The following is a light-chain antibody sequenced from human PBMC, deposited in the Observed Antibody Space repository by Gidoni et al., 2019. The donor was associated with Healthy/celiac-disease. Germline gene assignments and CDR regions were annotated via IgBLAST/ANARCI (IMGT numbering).Light chain of an antibody. CDR3: QQRSNWRGLT. CDR1: QSVSSY. V-gene: IGKV3-11*01. J-gene: IGKJ4*01. Sequence: EIVLTQSPATLSLSPGEIATLSCRASQSVSSYLAWYQQKPGQAPRLLIYDASNRATGIPARFSGSGSGTDFTLTISSLEPEDFAVYYCQQRSNWRGLTFGGGTKVEIK. CDR2: DAS.